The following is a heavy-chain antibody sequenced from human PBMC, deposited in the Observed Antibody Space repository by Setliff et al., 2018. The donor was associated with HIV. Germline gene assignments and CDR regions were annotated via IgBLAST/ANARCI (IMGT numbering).Heavy chain of an antibody. CDR1: GGSFNGYS. J-gene: IGHJ6*02. CDR2: INHSGST. V-gene: IGHV4-34*01. CDR3: AREDYYYYGMDV. Sequence: SETLSLTCAVYGGSFNGYSWTWIRQPPGKGLEWIGGINHSGSTNYNPSLKSRVTISVDTSKSQFSLRLNSVTATDTALYYCAREDYYYYGMDVWGQGTTVTVSS.